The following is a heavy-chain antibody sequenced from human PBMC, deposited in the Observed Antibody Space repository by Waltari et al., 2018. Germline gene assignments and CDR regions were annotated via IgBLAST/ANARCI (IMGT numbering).Heavy chain of an antibody. D-gene: IGHD1-1*01. Sequence: QLVESGGGLVQPGGTLRLSCAVSGFTFSESWMTWVRQTPGEGLESLAGFDQSNVAFYVDSLEGRFTISRDNAKSSLYLRMNSLRAEDPAVYYCATIAWHKMEYWGQGALVTVSS. CDR2: FDQSNVA. V-gene: IGHV3-7*01. CDR1: GFTFSESW. J-gene: IGHJ4*02. CDR3: ATIAWHKMEY.